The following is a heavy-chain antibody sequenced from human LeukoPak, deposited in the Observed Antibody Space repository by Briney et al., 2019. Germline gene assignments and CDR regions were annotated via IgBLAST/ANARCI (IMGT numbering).Heavy chain of an antibody. J-gene: IGHJ5*02. CDR2: IYFSATT. CDR1: GVSITSVGYY. V-gene: IGHV4-31*03. D-gene: IGHD3-16*01. CDR3: ARATLGMDWFDP. Sequence: SQTLSLTCTVSGVSITSVGYYCSCIRQHPGNCLELVGYIYFSATTYYNPSLNNRLTLSIHPTNNPFSLKLSSVTAADTAVYYCARATLGMDWFDPWGQGTLVTVYS.